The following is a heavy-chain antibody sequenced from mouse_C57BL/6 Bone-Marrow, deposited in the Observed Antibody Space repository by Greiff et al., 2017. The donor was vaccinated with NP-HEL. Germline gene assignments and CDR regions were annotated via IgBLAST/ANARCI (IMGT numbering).Heavy chain of an antibody. CDR1: GFTFSDYG. D-gene: IGHD4-1*01. CDR2: ISSGSSTI. CDR3: ARLGRGGFAY. J-gene: IGHJ3*01. Sequence: DVKLVESGGGLVKPGGSLKLSCAASGFTFSDYGMHWVRQAPEKGLEWVAYISSGSSTIYYADTVKGRFTISRDNAKNTLFLQMTSLRSEDTAMYYCARLGRGGFAYWGQGTLVTVSA. V-gene: IGHV5-17*01.